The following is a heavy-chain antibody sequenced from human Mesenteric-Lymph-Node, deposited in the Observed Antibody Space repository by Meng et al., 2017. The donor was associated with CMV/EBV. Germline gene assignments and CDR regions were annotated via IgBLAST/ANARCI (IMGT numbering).Heavy chain of an antibody. V-gene: IGHV1-2*02. CDR1: GYSFTGYF. Sequence: ASVKVSCKASGYSFTGYFMHWVRQAPGQGLEWMGWINPNSGDTKFLQKFQGRVTMARDTPISTAYMELTTLISDDTAVYFCARGGIAAAGTLVYWGQGTLVTVSS. D-gene: IGHD6-13*01. J-gene: IGHJ4*02. CDR3: ARGGIAAAGTLVY. CDR2: INPNSGDT.